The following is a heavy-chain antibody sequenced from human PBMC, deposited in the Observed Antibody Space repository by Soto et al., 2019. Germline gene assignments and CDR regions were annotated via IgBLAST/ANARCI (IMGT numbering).Heavy chain of an antibody. CDR3: ARGSYYSGWV. D-gene: IGHD6-19*01. CDR1: GDSVSSTSTA. CDR2: TYYRSNWYS. Sequence: QVQLQQSGPGLVQPSQTLSLTCAISGDSVSSTSTAWSWIRQSPSRGLEWLGRTYYRSNWYSDYAVSVKSRITINPDTSKNQFSLQLKSVTLEDTAVYYCARGSYYSGWVWGQGTLVTVSS. J-gene: IGHJ4*02. V-gene: IGHV6-1*01.